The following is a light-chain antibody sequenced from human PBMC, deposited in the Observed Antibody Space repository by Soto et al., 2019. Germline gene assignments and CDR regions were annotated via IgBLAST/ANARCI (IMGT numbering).Light chain of an antibody. CDR2: AAS. CDR3: QQYGSFPAT. V-gene: IGKV1D-16*01. CDR1: QGISRW. Sequence: DVQMTQSPSSRSASIGDRVTLSCRASQGISRWLAWYQQKPGKAPKSLIFAASTLQSGVPSRFSGSGSGTDFTLTISSLQSEDFATYYCQQYGSFPATFGQGTKVEI. J-gene: IGKJ1*01.